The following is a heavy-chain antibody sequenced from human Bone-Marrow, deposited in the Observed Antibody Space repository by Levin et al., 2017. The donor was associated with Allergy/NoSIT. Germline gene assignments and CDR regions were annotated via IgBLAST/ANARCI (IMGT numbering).Heavy chain of an antibody. V-gene: IGHV4-61*02. CDR2: IYINGRT. J-gene: IGHJ4*02. D-gene: IGHD5-24*01. Sequence: LRLSCSVSGDSISSSTYYWAWIRQPAGKGLEWIGRIYINGRTDYNPSLKSRVTISVDTSKNQLSLKVTSVTAAATAIYYGAGEGYRGYNFGFFDYWGQGVLVSVSS. CDR3: AGEGYRGYNFGFFDY. CDR1: GDSISSSTYY.